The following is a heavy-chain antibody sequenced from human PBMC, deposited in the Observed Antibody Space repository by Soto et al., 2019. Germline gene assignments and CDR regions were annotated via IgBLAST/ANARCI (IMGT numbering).Heavy chain of an antibody. CDR3: TTAIITMVRGVGDY. CDR2: IKSKTDGGTT. V-gene: IGHV3-15*01. J-gene: IGHJ4*02. Sequence: GGSLRLSCTASGFTFSNAWMSWVRQAPGKGLEWVGRIKSKTDGGTTDYAAPVKGRFTISRDDSKNTLYLQMNSLKTEDTAVYYCTTAIITMVRGVGDYWGQGTLVTVSS. CDR1: GFTFSNAW. D-gene: IGHD3-10*01.